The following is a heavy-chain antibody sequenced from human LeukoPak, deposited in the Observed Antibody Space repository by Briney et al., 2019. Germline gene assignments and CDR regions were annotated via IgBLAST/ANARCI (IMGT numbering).Heavy chain of an antibody. J-gene: IGHJ5*02. D-gene: IGHD1-26*01. V-gene: IGHV3-74*01. CDR2: INSDGGST. CDR3: AREAVTRGGSFDP. Sequence: GGSLRLSCAASGFTFSSYWMHWVRQAPGKGLVWVSRINSDGGSTSYADSVKGRFTISRDNAKNTLYLQMNSLRAEDTAVYYCAREAVTRGGSFDPWGQGTLVTVSS. CDR1: GFTFSSYW.